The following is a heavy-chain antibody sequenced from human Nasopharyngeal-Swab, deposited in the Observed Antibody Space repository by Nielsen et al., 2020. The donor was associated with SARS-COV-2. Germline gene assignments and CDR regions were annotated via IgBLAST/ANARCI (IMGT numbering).Heavy chain of an antibody. V-gene: IGHV1-46*01. Sequence: ASVKVSCKASGYTFTSYYMHWVRQAPGQGLEWMGIINPSGGSTSYAQKFQGRVTMTRDTSTSTVYMELSSLRSEDTAVYYCATAPSFGEFYPKNNWFDPWGQGTLVTVSS. CDR1: GYTFTSYY. CDR2: INPSGGST. J-gene: IGHJ5*02. D-gene: IGHD3-10*01. CDR3: ATAPSFGEFYPKNNWFDP.